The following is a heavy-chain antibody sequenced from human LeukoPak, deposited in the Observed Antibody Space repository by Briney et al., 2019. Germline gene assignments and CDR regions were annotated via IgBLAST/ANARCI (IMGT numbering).Heavy chain of an antibody. Sequence: GESLKISCKASGYSFTDYWIGWVRQMPGKGLEGMGIIYPRDSHTIYSPSFQGQVTVSADKSITTAYLQWSSLKASDTAIYYCTRVDFYYYYMDFWGKGTTVSVSS. CDR3: TRVDFYYYYMDF. J-gene: IGHJ6*03. V-gene: IGHV5-51*01. CDR2: IYPRDSHT. CDR1: GYSFTDYW.